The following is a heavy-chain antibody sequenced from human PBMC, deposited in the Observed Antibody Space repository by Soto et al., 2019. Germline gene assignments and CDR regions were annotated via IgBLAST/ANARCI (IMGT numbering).Heavy chain of an antibody. CDR3: ARGGVFVSGCGWSTAGDFDY. J-gene: IGHJ4*02. CDR2: INHSGST. Sequence: PSETRSLTCAVYGGSFSGYYWSWIRQPPGKGLEWMGEINHSGSTNYNPSLKSRVTISLDTAKNQFSLKLSSVTAADTAVYYCARGGVFVSGCGWSTAGDFDYWGQGTLVTVSS. V-gene: IGHV4-34*01. D-gene: IGHD6-19*01. CDR1: GGSFSGYY.